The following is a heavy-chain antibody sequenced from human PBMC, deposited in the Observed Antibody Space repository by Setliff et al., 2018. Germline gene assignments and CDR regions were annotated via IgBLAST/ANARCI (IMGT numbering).Heavy chain of an antibody. D-gene: IGHD1-26*01. V-gene: IGHV3-7*03. CDR2: IKGDGSEK. CDR3: AKDGVGPTYTYFFDY. Sequence: GGSLRLSCAASGFTFSTYWMTWIRQAPGKGLEWVANIKGDGSEKYYVDSVEGRFAISRDNAKNSLYLQMNSLRAEDTAVYYCAKDGVGPTYTYFFDYWGQGTQVTVSS. CDR1: GFTFSTYW. J-gene: IGHJ4*02.